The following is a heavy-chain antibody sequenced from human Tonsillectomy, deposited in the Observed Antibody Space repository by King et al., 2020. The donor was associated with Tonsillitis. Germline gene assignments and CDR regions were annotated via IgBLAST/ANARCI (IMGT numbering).Heavy chain of an antibody. J-gene: IGHJ4*02. Sequence: QLVQSGADVKKPGESLRISCKGSGYNFANYWITWMRQMPGKGLEWMGRIDPTDSYTNYSPSFQGHVIISVDKSISTAYLQWSSLEASDTAMYYCARQGRCYCSGGSCYDLSDYWGQGTLVTVSS. D-gene: IGHD2-15*01. CDR2: IDPTDSYT. CDR3: ARQGRCYCSGGSCYDLSDY. CDR1: GYNFANYW. V-gene: IGHV5-10-1*03.